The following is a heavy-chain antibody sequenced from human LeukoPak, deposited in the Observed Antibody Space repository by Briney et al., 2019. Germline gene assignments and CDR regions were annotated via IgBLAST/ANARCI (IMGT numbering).Heavy chain of an antibody. D-gene: IGHD2-15*01. Sequence: GGSLRLSCAASGFTFMSWVRQAPGKGLEWVSSISGGGGYTYYADSVKGRFTISRDNSEDTVYLQMNSLRAEDTAVYYCAKGRDAASYYLDYWGQGTLVSVSS. J-gene: IGHJ4*02. V-gene: IGHV3-23*01. CDR2: ISGGGGYT. CDR1: GFTF. CDR3: AKGRDAASYYLDY.